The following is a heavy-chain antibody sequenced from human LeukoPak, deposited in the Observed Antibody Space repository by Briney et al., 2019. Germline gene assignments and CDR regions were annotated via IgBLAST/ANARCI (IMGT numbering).Heavy chain of an antibody. CDR1: GGSISSYY. CDR3: ARINSSSWYKLRYWYFDL. D-gene: IGHD6-13*01. J-gene: IGHJ2*01. V-gene: IGHV4-59*01. CDR2: IYYSGST. Sequence: PSETLSLTCTVSGGSISSYYWSWIRQPPGKGLDWIGYIYYSGSTNYNPSLKSRVTISVDTSKNQFSLKLSSVTAADTAVYYCARINSSSWYKLRYWYFDLWGRGTLVTVSS.